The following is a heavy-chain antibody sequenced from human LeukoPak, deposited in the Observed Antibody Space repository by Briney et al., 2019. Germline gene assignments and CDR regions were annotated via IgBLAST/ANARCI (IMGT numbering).Heavy chain of an antibody. V-gene: IGHV7-4-1*02. J-gene: IGHJ3*02. CDR1: GYTFTCCA. CDR2: INTNTGNP. Sequence: GASVTVSCKASGYTFTCCAISWVRQAPGQGLEWMGWINTNTGNPTYAQGFTGRFVFSLDTSVSTAYLQISSLKAEDTGVYYCARPMSPWAFDIWGQGTMVTVSS. CDR3: ARPMSPWAFDI.